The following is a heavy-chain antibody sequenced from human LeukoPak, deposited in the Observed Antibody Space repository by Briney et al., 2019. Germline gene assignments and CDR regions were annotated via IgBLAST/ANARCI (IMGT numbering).Heavy chain of an antibody. J-gene: IGHJ4*02. Sequence: GGSLRLSCAASGFTLSSYGMYWVRQAPGKGLEYVSAISSNGRNTYYANSVKGRFTISRDNSKNTLYLQMGSLRAEDTAVYYCAREDYGSGSYPLDYWGQGTLVTVSS. CDR3: AREDYGSGSYPLDY. CDR2: ISSNGRNT. D-gene: IGHD3-10*01. V-gene: IGHV3-64*01. CDR1: GFTLSSYG.